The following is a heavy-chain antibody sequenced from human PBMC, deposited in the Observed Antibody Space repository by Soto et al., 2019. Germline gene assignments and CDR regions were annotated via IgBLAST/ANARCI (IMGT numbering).Heavy chain of an antibody. CDR2: IYWDDDK. CDR1: GFSLSTSGVG. D-gene: IGHD7-27*01. CDR3: AHSLIPNWGSRGAFDY. J-gene: IGHJ4*02. V-gene: IGHV2-5*02. Sequence: QITLKESGPTLVKPTQTLTLTCTFSGFSLSTSGVGVGWIRQPPGKALEWLALIYWDDDKRNSPSLKSRLTITEDTSKSPVVLTLTNMDPMDTATYYCAHSLIPNWGSRGAFDYWGQGTLVTVSS.